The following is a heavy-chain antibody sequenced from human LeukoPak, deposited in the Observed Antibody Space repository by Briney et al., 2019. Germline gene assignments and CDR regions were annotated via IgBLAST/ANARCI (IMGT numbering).Heavy chain of an antibody. Sequence: GGSLRLSCAASGFTFSSYAMSWVRQAPGKGLEWVSAISGSGGSTYCAGSVKGRFTISRDNSKNTLYLQMNSLRAEDTAVYYCAKSGYDSSGYYSTPYFDYWGQGTLVTVSS. J-gene: IGHJ4*02. CDR2: ISGSGGST. CDR3: AKSGYDSSGYYSTPYFDY. D-gene: IGHD3-22*01. CDR1: GFTFSSYA. V-gene: IGHV3-23*01.